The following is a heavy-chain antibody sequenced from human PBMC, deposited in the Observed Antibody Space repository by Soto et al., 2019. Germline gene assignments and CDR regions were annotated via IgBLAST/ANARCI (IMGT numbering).Heavy chain of an antibody. J-gene: IGHJ3*02. CDR1: GFTFSSYA. V-gene: IGHV3-30-3*01. D-gene: IGHD3-22*01. CDR2: ISYDGSNK. CDR3: ACTVKSDYYDSSGPDAFDI. Sequence: GGSLRLSCAASGFTFSSYAMHWVRQAPGKGLEWVAVISYDGSNKYYADSVKGRFTISRDNSKNTLYLQMNSLRAEDTAVYYCACTVKSDYYDSSGPDAFDIWGQGTMVTVSS.